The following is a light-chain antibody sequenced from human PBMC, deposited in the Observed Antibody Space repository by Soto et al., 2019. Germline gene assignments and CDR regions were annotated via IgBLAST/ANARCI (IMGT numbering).Light chain of an antibody. CDR3: ETWDSNTRV. CDR2: LEGSGSY. Sequence: QPVLTQSSSASASLGSSVKLTCTLSSGHSSYIIAWHHQQPGKAPRYLMKLEGSGSYNKGSGVPDRFSGSSSGADRSLTISNLQFEDEANYYCETWDSNTRVFGGGTKVTVL. J-gene: IGLJ2*01. V-gene: IGLV4-60*02. CDR1: SGHSSYI.